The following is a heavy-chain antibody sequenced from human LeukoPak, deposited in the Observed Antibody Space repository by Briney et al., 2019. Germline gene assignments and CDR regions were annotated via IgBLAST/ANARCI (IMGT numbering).Heavy chain of an antibody. D-gene: IGHD3-22*01. CDR2: INHSGST. V-gene: IGHV4-34*01. Sequence: SETLSLTCAVYGGSFSDYYWSWIRQPPGKGLEWIGEINHSGSTNYNPSLKSRVTISVDTSKNQFSLRLSSVTAADTAVYYCARYYYDSSGYYRIDPWGQGTLVTVSS. J-gene: IGHJ5*02. CDR1: GGSFSDYY. CDR3: ARYYYDSSGYYRIDP.